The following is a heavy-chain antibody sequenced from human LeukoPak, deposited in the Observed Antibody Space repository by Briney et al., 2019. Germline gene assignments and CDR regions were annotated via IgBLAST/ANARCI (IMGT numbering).Heavy chain of an antibody. J-gene: IGHJ3*01. CDR3: ARMGVSYYYDSSTYYPTAFDV. Sequence: SETLSLTCAVSRYSISSGYYWGRFGQSPGKGLEWIATIFHRGSIYYNPSLKSRVTLSVDTSKNQFSLRLTSVTAADSALYYCARMGVSYYYDSSTYYPTAFDVWGQGTMVSVSS. CDR1: RYSISSGYY. V-gene: IGHV4-38-2*01. CDR2: IFHRGSI. D-gene: IGHD3-22*01.